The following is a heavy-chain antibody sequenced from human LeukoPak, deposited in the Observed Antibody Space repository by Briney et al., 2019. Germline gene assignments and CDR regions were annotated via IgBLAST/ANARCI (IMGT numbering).Heavy chain of an antibody. CDR1: GSTFSSYA. V-gene: IGHV3-23*01. CDR3: AKDLLGRVPARLYDY. J-gene: IGHJ4*02. CDR2: ISGSGGST. Sequence: GGSLRLSCAGSGSTFSSYAMSWVRQAPGKGLEWVSGISGSGGSTDYADSVKGRFTISRGNSKNTLHLQMNSLRTEDSAVYYCAKDLLGRVPARLYDYWGQGTLVTVSS. D-gene: IGHD7-27*01.